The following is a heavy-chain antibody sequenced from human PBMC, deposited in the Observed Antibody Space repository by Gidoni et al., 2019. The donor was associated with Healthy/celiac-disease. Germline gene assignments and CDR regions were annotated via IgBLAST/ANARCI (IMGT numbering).Heavy chain of an antibody. CDR2: IYYSGST. J-gene: IGHJ3*02. CDR3: ARHVVAYESAFDI. V-gene: IGHV4-39*01. Sequence: QLQLQESGPGLVQPSETLALTCTVSGGSISSSSYYWAWIRPPPGKRLEWIGSIYYSGSTYYNPSLKSRVTISVDTSKSQFSLKMSSVTAADTAVYYCARHVVAYESAFDIWGQGTMVTVSS. CDR1: GGSISSSSYY. D-gene: IGHD3-3*01.